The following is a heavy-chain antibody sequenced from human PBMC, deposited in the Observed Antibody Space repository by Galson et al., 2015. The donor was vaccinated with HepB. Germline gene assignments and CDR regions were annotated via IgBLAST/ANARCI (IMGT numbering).Heavy chain of an antibody. CDR3: ARVTSIYDFSSRAYSYYYYGMDV. D-gene: IGHD6-19*01. J-gene: IGHJ6*02. V-gene: IGHV7-4-1*02. CDR2: NNTHTGTP. CDR1: GYTFTSYV. Sequence: SVKVSCKASGYTFTSYVINWVRQAPGQGLEWMGGNNTHTGTPTSAQGFTGRFVVSLDTSVSTAYLQISSLKTEDTAVYYCARVTSIYDFSSRAYSYYYYGMDVWGQGTTVAVSS.